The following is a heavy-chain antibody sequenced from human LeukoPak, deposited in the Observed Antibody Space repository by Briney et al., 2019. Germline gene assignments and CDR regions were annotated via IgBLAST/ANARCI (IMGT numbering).Heavy chain of an antibody. V-gene: IGHV3-30*04. CDR3: AKEGPRYSGYAVWSYMDV. J-gene: IGHJ6*03. CDR2: LSYHGSNK. D-gene: IGHD5-12*01. CDR1: GFTFSSYA. Sequence: GGSLRLSCAASGFTFSSYAMHWVRQAPGKGLEWVAVLSYHGSNKHYADSVKGRFIISRDNSKSTLYLQMNSLRADDTAVYYCAKEGPRYSGYAVWSYMDVWGKGTTVTVSS.